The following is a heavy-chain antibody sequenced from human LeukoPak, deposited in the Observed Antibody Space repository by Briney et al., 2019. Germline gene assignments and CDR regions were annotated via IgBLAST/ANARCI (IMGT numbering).Heavy chain of an antibody. V-gene: IGHV3-30*04. D-gene: IGHD3-9*01. CDR3: ARGHYDVLAASYKWTPDY. Sequence: SLRLSSAAPGFSFTNCSIRWVRQAPRKRLWWVSLISLVGSYRYYADFVKGRFTTSRDNAKNSLSLQLNSLRVEDTAVYYCARGHYDVLAASYKWTPDYWGQGTLVTVSS. CDR2: ISLVGSYR. CDR1: GFSFTNCS. J-gene: IGHJ4*02.